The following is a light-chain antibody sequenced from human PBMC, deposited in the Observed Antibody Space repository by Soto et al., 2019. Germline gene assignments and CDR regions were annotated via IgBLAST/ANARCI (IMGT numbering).Light chain of an antibody. CDR1: SSNIGAGYD. Sequence: QSALTQPPSVSGAPGQRVTISCTGSSSNIGAGYDVHWYQQLPGTAPKLLIYGNSNRPSGVPDRFSGSKSGTSASLAISGLQSEDEADYYCAAWDGSLMWVFGTGTKVTVL. J-gene: IGLJ1*01. CDR2: GNS. V-gene: IGLV1-40*01. CDR3: AAWDGSLMWV.